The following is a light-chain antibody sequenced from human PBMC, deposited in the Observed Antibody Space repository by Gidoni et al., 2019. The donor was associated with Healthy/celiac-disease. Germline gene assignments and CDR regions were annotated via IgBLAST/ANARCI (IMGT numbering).Light chain of an antibody. CDR1: QSVSSF. J-gene: IGKJ5*01. V-gene: IGKV3-11*01. CDR2: DAS. Sequence: EIVLTQSPATQSLSPVERATLSCRASQSVSSFLAWYQQKPGQAPRPLIYDASNRTTSIPARFSGSGSGTDFPLTISSLEPEDFAVYYCQQRSNWPPGFGQGTRLEIK. CDR3: QQRSNWPPG.